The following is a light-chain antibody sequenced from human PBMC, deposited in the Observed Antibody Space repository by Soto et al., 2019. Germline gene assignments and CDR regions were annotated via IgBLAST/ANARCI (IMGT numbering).Light chain of an antibody. V-gene: IGKV1-39*01. J-gene: IGKJ4*01. CDR3: QQSYFTPLT. CDR1: QNINSY. CDR2: AAS. Sequence: DIQMTESPSSLSASVGDRVTITCRASQNINSYLNWYQQKPGKAPKLLIYAASNLQSGVSSRFSGSGSGTDFTLTIYTLQPEDVATYYCQQSYFTPLTFGGGTKVEIK.